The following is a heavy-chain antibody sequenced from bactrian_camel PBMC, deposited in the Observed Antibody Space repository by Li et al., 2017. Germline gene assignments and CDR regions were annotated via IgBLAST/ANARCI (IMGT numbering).Heavy chain of an antibody. J-gene: IGHJ6*01. CDR3: VAAVPQDFTY. V-gene: IGHV3S63*01. CDR2: IGIDGTT. CDR1: EYTYNSYC. Sequence: HVQLVESGGGSVQAGGSLTLSCVATEYTYNSYCMAWFRQSPHTSWLERERVARIGIDGTTTYADSVKGRFTFSRDNAKNTTYLEMNSLKPEDTALYYCVAAVPQDFTYWGQGTQVTVS. D-gene: IGHD7*01.